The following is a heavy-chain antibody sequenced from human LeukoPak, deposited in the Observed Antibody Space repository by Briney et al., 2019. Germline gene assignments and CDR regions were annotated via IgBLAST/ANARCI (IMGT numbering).Heavy chain of an antibody. V-gene: IGHV3-7*03. CDR1: GLNFSSRW. J-gene: IGHJ4*02. CDR3: ARDKIVGPTNFDY. CDR2: IKEDGSEK. D-gene: IGHD1-26*01. Sequence: GGSLRLSCAASGLNFSSRWKNWVRQAPGQGLEWVASIKEDGSEKHYVDSVKGRFTISRDNGKNSLYLQMNSLRAEDTAVYYCARDKIVGPTNFDYWGQGTLVTVSS.